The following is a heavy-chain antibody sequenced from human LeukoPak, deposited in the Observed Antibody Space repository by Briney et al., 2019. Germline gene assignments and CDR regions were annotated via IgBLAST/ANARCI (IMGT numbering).Heavy chain of an antibody. CDR2: ISAYNGNT. D-gene: IGHD3-3*01. Sequence: GALVKVSCKASGYTFTSYGISWVRQAPGQGLEWMGWISAYNGNTNYAQKLQGRVTMTRDTSASTVYMDLRRLRSEDTAVYYCARGPPVRFDFWDSRTALLDPWGQGTLVIVSS. J-gene: IGHJ5*02. CDR3: ARGPPVRFDFWDSRTALLDP. V-gene: IGHV1-18*01. CDR1: GYTFTSYG.